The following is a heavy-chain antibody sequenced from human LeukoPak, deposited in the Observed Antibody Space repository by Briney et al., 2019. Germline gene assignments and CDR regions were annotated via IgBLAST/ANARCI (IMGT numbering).Heavy chain of an antibody. CDR1: GFTGNWNT. J-gene: IGHJ6*02. V-gene: IGHV3-53*01. D-gene: IGHD1-26*01. CDR2: SYSTGNT. Sequence: PGGSLRLSCVASGFTGNWNTMNWVRQAPGKGLEWVSASYSTGNTYYADSVKGRFTMFRDNSENTVYLEMSSLRAEDSAMYYCVRGEKDYYYGLDVWGQGTTVTVSS. CDR3: VRGEKDYYYGLDV.